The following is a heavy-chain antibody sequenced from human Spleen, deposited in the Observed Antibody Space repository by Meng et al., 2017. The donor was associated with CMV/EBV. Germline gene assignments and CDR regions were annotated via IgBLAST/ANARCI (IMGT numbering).Heavy chain of an antibody. CDR1: GFTLNIAW. Sequence: VSGGVCVGAGGYLSLPWAASGFTLNIAWMIWVRQSPRKGLEWVGRIRSKTAGGTADYAAPVKGRVTISREDSENTLYLQMNSLKTEDTAVYYCVTEYYGAANNWGQGTPVTVSS. V-gene: IGHV3-15*01. J-gene: IGHJ4*02. D-gene: IGHD3-10*01. CDR3: VTEYYGAANN. CDR2: IRSKTAGGTA.